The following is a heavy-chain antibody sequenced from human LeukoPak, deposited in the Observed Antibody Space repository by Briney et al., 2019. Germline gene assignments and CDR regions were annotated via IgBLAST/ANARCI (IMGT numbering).Heavy chain of an antibody. Sequence: TGGSLRLSCVASGFSLSSYGMHWVRQAPGKGLEWVAFIRYDGRYQYYADSVEGRFPISRDNSKNTVYLEMNSLRPEDTAIYYCGRWNTAIAYWRQGTLVTVSS. CDR2: IRYDGRYQ. D-gene: IGHD1-1*01. CDR3: GRWNTAIAY. V-gene: IGHV3-30*02. J-gene: IGHJ4*02. CDR1: GFSLSSYG.